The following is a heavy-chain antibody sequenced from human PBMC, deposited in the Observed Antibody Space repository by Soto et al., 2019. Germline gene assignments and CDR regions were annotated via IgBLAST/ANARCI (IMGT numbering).Heavy chain of an antibody. Sequence: SETLSLTCTVSGGSISSYYWSWIRQPPGKGLEWIGYIYYSGSTNYNPSLKSRVTISVDTSKNQFSLKLSSVTAADTAVYYCARGPTYYYDSSGSDFDYWGQGTLVTVSS. D-gene: IGHD3-22*01. CDR1: GGSISSYY. V-gene: IGHV4-59*01. J-gene: IGHJ4*02. CDR3: ARGPTYYYDSSGSDFDY. CDR2: IYYSGST.